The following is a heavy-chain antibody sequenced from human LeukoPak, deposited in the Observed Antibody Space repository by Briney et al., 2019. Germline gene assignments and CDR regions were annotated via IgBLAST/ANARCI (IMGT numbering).Heavy chain of an antibody. J-gene: IGHJ4*02. Sequence: GGSLRLSCTASGFTFSTYTMSWVRQAPGEGLKWVSGILTSGGTYYADSVKGRFTTSRDNSKNTLYPQMNSLRADDTAVYYCAKDRIYADGLWDFDYWGQGTLVTVSS. CDR3: AKDRIYADGLWDFDY. D-gene: IGHD3-10*01. CDR2: ILTSGGT. V-gene: IGHV3-23*01. CDR1: GFTFSTYT.